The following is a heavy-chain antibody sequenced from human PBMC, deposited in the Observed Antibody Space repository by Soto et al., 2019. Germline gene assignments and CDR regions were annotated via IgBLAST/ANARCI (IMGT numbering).Heavy chain of an antibody. V-gene: IGHV4-31*03. CDR1: GDSISVGYY. CDR3: ARDRGSYGMDV. CDR2: VSPSGTT. J-gene: IGHJ6*02. Sequence: QVHLQESGPGLVKPSQTLSLTCTVSGDSISVGYYWSWIRQHPGKGLEWIGYVSPSGTTYYNPSLKSRVSISTDTSKNQFSLEVSSVTAADTAVYYCARDRGSYGMDVWGQGTTVPVSS.